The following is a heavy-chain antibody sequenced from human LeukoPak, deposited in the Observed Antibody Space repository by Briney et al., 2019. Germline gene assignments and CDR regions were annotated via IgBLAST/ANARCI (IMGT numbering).Heavy chain of an antibody. J-gene: IGHJ5*02. V-gene: IGHV1-46*01. Sequence: ASVKVSCKASGYTFTSYYMHWVRQAPGQGLEWMGIINPSGGRTSYAQEFQGRVTITRDTSASTAYMELSSLRSEDMAVYYCARDRYDFWSGPGPSNWFDPWGQGTLVTVSS. CDR3: ARDRYDFWSGPGPSNWFDP. D-gene: IGHD3-3*01. CDR2: INPSGGRT. CDR1: GYTFTSYY.